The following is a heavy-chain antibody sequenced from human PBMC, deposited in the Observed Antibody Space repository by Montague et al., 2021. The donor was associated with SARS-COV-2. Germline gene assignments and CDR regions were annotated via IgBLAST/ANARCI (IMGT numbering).Heavy chain of an antibody. D-gene: IGHD2-2*01. V-gene: IGHV2-70*11. CDR3: AHMCYPKYDWFDP. CDR2: IDWADNK. J-gene: IGHJ5*02. Sequence: PALVKPTQTLTLTCTFSGFSFRTSGMCVSWVRQPPGKAPEWLARIDWADNKYYNPSLKTRLSISKDTSKHQVVLIMTNMDPVDTATYYCAHMCYPKYDWFDPWGPGTLVTVSS. CDR1: GFSFRTSGMC.